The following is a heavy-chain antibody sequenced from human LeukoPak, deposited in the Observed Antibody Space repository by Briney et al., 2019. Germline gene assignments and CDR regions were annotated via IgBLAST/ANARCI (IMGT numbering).Heavy chain of an antibody. V-gene: IGHV1-24*01. CDR2: FDPEDGET. CDR1: GYTLTELS. J-gene: IGHJ4*02. Sequence: ASVKVSCKGSGYTLTELSMHWVRQAPGKGLEWMGGFDPEDGETIYAQKFQGRVTMTEDTSTDTAYMELSSLRSEDTAVYYCATGPPNGSGIYYFDYWGQGTLVTVSS. CDR3: ATGPPNGSGIYYFDY. D-gene: IGHD3-10*01.